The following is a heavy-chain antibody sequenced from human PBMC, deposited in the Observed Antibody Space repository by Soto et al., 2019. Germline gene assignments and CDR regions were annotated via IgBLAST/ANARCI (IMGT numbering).Heavy chain of an antibody. V-gene: IGHV6-1*01. CDR2: TYYRSKWYN. CDR3: ALDVEGIWFDP. CDR1: GYSVSSNSAA. J-gene: IGHJ5*02. Sequence: PSHTLSLTCVISGYSVSSNSAALNWIRQSPSRGLEWLGRTYYRSKWYNDYAVSVKSRITINPDTSKNQFSLQLNSVTPEDTAVYYCALDVEGIWFDPWGQGTLVTVSS.